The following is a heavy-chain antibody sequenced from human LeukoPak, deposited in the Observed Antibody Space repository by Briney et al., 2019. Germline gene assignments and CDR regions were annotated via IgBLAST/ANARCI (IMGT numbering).Heavy chain of an antibody. J-gene: IGHJ4*02. Sequence: GGSLRLSCAASGNYWMHWVRQVPGKGLVWVSHINSDGSWTSYADSVKGRFTISKDNAKSTVYLQMNSLRAEDTAVYYCASFYETYWGRGTLVTVSS. D-gene: IGHD2/OR15-2a*01. CDR1: GNYW. CDR3: ASFYETY. CDR2: INSDGSWT. V-gene: IGHV3-74*01.